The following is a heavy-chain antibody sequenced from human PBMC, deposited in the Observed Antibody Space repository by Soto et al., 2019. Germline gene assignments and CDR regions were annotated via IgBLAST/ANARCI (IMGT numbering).Heavy chain of an antibody. CDR1: GYSISSGYY. V-gene: IGHV4-38-2*01. J-gene: IGHJ4*02. D-gene: IGHD6-19*01. CDR3: ARNWFSVAGRFHFDY. CDR2: IYHSGST. Sequence: SETLSLTCAVSGYSISSGYYWGWIRQPPGKGLEWIGSIYHSGSTYYNPSLKSRVTISIDTSKKQVSLKLNSVTAADTAVYYCARNWFSVAGRFHFDYWGQGIPVTVSS.